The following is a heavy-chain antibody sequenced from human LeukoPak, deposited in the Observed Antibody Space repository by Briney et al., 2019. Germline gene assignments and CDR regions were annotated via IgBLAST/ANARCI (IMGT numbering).Heavy chain of an antibody. CDR2: ISGSGGST. CDR3: AKALGGDFWSGYYVLDY. CDR1: GFTFSSYA. V-gene: IGHV3-23*01. Sequence: GGSLRLSCAASGFTFSSYAMSWVRQAPGKGLEWVSAISGSGGSTYYADSVKGRFTISRDNSKNTLYLQMNSLRAEDAAVYYCAKALGGDFWSGYYVLDYWGQGTLVTVSS. D-gene: IGHD3-3*01. J-gene: IGHJ4*02.